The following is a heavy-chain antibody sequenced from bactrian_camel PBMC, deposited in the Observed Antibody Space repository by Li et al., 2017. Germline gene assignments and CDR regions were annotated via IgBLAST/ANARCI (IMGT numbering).Heavy chain of an antibody. Sequence: QVQLVESGGGSVQAGGTLRLGCAASGHSDSSYFMAWFRQAPGKVREGVASIYSAGGSAYYIDSVKGRFTISQDNAKNTIYLQMNDLKPEDTATYYCAAKVVEGSCLVESAIDLWGKGTQVTVS. D-gene: IGHD6*01. CDR1: GHSDSSYF. J-gene: IGHJ7*01. CDR2: IYSAGGSA. V-gene: IGHV3-2*01.